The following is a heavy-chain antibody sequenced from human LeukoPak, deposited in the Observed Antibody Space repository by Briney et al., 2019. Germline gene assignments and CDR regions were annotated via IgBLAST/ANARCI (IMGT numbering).Heavy chain of an antibody. CDR2: ISHDGTNK. V-gene: IGHV3-30*18. CDR1: GFTFSSLV. CDR3: AKAHLSDYGDYVRFHYNGMDV. J-gene: IGHJ6*02. Sequence: GGSLRLSCAASGFTFSSLVMHWVRQAPGKGLEWVAVISHDGTNKYHADSVKGRFTISRDNSKNTLYLQMSSLRAEDTAVYYCAKAHLSDYGDYVRFHYNGMDVWGQGTTVSVSS. D-gene: IGHD4-17*01.